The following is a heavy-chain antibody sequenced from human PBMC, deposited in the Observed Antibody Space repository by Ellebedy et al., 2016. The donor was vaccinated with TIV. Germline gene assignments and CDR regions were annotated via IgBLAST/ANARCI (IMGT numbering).Heavy chain of an antibody. D-gene: IGHD3-22*01. CDR2: INADGSER. Sequence: GGSLRLXCAASGFTFRSYWMNWVRQAPGKGLEWVANINADGSERNYVDSVKGRFTISRDNAKNLLYLQMNSLRAEDTAVYYCARDLKTLIDLIPFDYWGQGTQVTVSS. J-gene: IGHJ4*02. V-gene: IGHV3-7*01. CDR3: ARDLKTLIDLIPFDY. CDR1: GFTFRSYW.